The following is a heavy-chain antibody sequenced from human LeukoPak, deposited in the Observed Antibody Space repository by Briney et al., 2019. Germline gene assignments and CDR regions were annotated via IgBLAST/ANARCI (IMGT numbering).Heavy chain of an antibody. J-gene: IGHJ2*01. CDR2: IYYSGST. CDR1: GGSISSYS. D-gene: IGHD1-26*01. Sequence: PSETLSLTCTVSGGSISSYSWSWIRQPPGKGLEWIGYIYYSGSTNYNPSLKSRVTISIDTSQNQFSLKLSSVTAADTAVYYCARGGASWYFDICGRGTLVTVSS. CDR3: ARGGASWYFDI. V-gene: IGHV4-59*01.